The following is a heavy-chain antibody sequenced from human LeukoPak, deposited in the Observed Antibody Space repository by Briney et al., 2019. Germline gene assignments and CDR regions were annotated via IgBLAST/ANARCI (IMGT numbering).Heavy chain of an antibody. V-gene: IGHV1-69*05. CDR3: ARAPYYYYDSSGVPYYFDY. CDR1: GGTFSSYA. CDR2: IIPIFGTA. D-gene: IGHD3-22*01. Sequence: SVKVSCKASGGTFSSYAISWVRQAPGQGLEWMGGIIPIFGTANYAQKFQGRVTITTDESTSTAYMELSSLRSEDTAVYYCARAPYYYYDSSGVPYYFDYWGQGTLVTVSS. J-gene: IGHJ4*02.